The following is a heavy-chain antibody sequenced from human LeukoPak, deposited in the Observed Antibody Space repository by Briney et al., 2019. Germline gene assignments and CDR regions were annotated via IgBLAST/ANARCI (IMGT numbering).Heavy chain of an antibody. D-gene: IGHD5-18*01. V-gene: IGHV1-18*01. CDR3: ARDYGDTAMVTLGY. J-gene: IGHJ4*02. CDR2: ISAYNGNT. Sequence: RASVKVSCKASGYTFTSYGISWVRQAPGQGLEWMGWISAYNGNTNYAQKLQGRVTMTTDTSTSTAYMELRSLRSDDTAVYCCARDYGDTAMVTLGYWGQGTLVTVSS. CDR1: GYTFTSYG.